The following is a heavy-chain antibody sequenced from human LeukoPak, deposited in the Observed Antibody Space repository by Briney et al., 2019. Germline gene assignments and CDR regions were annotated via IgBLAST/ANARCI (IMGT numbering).Heavy chain of an antibody. D-gene: IGHD3-10*01. V-gene: IGHV4-30-4*08. Sequence: SETLSLTCTVSGGSINSGDYYWSWIRQPPGKGLEWIGYIYYSGSTYYNPSLKSRVTISVDTSKNQFSLKLSSVTAADTAVYYCARGFPKDGEVFDYWGQGTLVTVSS. CDR1: GGSINSGDYY. CDR2: IYYSGST. J-gene: IGHJ4*02. CDR3: ARGFPKDGEVFDY.